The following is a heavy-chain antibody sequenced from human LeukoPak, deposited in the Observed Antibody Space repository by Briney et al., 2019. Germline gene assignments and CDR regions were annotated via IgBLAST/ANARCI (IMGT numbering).Heavy chain of an antibody. Sequence: SETLSLTCAVSGVSINLYYWNWVRQPAGTGLELIGRMYAGGNTNYNPSLNSRVTMSVDTSKNLFFLNLDSVTAADTAVYFCARDNNGWPPKLYSMDVWGQGTTVTVSS. CDR2: MYAGGNT. D-gene: IGHD6-19*01. CDR3: ARDNNGWPPKLYSMDV. J-gene: IGHJ6*02. CDR1: GVSINLYY. V-gene: IGHV4-4*07.